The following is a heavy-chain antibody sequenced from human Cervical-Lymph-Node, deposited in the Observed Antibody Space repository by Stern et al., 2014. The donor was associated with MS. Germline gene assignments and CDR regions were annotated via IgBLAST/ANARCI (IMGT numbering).Heavy chain of an antibody. CDR1: GFTSSDHY. CDR3: TSRHSGSSDY. Sequence: EVQLVESGGGLVQPGGSLRLSCAASGFTSSDHYMDWVRPAPGKGLEGVGRSRNKANNYIIEYAASVKGRFTISRDDSKNSLYLQINSLKTEDTAVYYCTSRHSGSSDYWGQGTLVAVSS. D-gene: IGHD1-26*01. CDR2: SRNKANNYII. J-gene: IGHJ4*02. V-gene: IGHV3-72*01.